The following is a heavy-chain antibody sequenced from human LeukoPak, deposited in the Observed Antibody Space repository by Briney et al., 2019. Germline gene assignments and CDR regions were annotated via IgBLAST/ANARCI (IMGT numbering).Heavy chain of an antibody. D-gene: IGHD3-22*01. CDR1: GFTFSSYG. V-gene: IGHV3-30*03. J-gene: IGHJ1*01. CDR2: ISYDGSNK. CDR3: AREMYYYDSSGYPGAEYFQH. Sequence: QPGRSLRLSCAASGFTFSSYGMHWVRQAPGKGLEWVAVISYDGSNKYYADSVKGRFTISRDNSKNTLYLQMNSLRAEDTAVYYCAREMYYYDSSGYPGAEYFQHWGQGTLDTVSS.